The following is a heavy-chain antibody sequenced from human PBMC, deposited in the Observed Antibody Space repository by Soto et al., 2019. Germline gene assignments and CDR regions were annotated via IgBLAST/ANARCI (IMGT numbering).Heavy chain of an antibody. CDR2: IYWNDDN. J-gene: IGHJ4*02. V-gene: IGHV2-5*01. D-gene: IGHD3-16*02. CDR1: GFSLRASGVG. Sequence: QITLKESGPTLVKPTQTLTLTCTFSGFSLRASGVGVGWFRQPPGKALEWLALIYWNDDNRYSPSLKRRLTITNDTSKNLVVLTMANMDPEDTATYYCAHRGPWGGIVVFDFWGQGTLFTVSS. CDR3: AHRGPWGGIVVFDF.